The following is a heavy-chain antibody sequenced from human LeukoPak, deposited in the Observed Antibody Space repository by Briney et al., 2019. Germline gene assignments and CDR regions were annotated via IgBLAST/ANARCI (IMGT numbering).Heavy chain of an antibody. Sequence: GRSLRLSCAASGFTFSSYGMHWVRKAPGTGLAWLAVISYDGSNKYYADSVKGRFTISRDNSKNTVYLQMNSLRAEDTAVYYCAKELVGSGYADWGQGTLVTVSS. D-gene: IGHD5-12*01. V-gene: IGHV3-30*18. CDR1: GFTFSSYG. CDR3: AKELVGSGYAD. CDR2: ISYDGSNK. J-gene: IGHJ4*02.